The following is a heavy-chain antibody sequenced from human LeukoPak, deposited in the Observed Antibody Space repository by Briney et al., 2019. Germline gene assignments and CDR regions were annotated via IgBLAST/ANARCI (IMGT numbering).Heavy chain of an antibody. J-gene: IGHJ4*02. Sequence: SETLSLTCTASGGSISSGGYYWSWIRQPPGKGLEWIGYIYHSGSTYYNPSLKSRVTISVDRSKNQFSLKLSSVTAADTAVYYCARSRAYYFDYWGQGTLVTVSS. CDR1: GGSISSGGYY. V-gene: IGHV4-30-2*01. CDR3: ARSRAYYFDY. CDR2: IYHSGST.